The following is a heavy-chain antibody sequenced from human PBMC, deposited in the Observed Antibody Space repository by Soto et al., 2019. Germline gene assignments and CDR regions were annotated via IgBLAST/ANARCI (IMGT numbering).Heavy chain of an antibody. V-gene: IGHV4-30-4*01. J-gene: IGHJ5*02. CDR1: GGSISSGDYY. D-gene: IGHD3-10*01. CDR3: VRAMVVNQNWFDP. CDR2: IYYSGST. Sequence: QVQLQESGPGLVKPSQTLSLTCTVSGGSISSGDYYWSWIRQPPGKGLEWIGYIYYSGSTSYNPCLKTRFTISVDTSKTQFSLKLSAVAAADTAVYYVVRAMVVNQNWFDPWGQGTLVTVSS.